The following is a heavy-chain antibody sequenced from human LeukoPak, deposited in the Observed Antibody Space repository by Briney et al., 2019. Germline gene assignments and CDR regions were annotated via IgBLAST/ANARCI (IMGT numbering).Heavy chain of an antibody. D-gene: IGHD5-24*01. Sequence: PGGSLRLSCAASGFTFSSYEMNWVRQAPGKGLEWVSYISSSGSTIYYADSVKGRFTISRDNSKNTLYLQMNSLRAEDTAVYYCARDGEMATISYHRGIFDYWGQGTLVTVSS. V-gene: IGHV3-48*03. CDR2: ISSSGSTI. CDR1: GFTFSSYE. J-gene: IGHJ4*02. CDR3: ARDGEMATISYHRGIFDY.